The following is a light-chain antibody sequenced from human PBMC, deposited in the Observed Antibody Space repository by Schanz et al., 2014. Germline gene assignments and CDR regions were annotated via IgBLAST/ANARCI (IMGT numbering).Light chain of an antibody. V-gene: IGLV2-14*03. CDR3: SSYTSSSTLVV. Sequence: QSALTQPASVSGSPGQSITISCTGTSSDIGTYNFVSWYQHHPGKAPKLMIYDVSNRPSGVSYRFSGSKSGNTASLTISGLQAEDEADYYCSSYTSSSTLVVFGGGTKLTVL. CDR1: SSDIGTYNF. J-gene: IGLJ2*01. CDR2: DVS.